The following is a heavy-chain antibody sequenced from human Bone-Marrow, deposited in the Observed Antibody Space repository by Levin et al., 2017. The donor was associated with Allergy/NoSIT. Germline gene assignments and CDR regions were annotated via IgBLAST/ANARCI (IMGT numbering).Heavy chain of an antibody. CDR3: ARGAAAFYGMDV. D-gene: IGHD2-2*01. J-gene: IGHJ6*02. CDR2: ISYDGSNE. CDR1: GFIFTDHS. Sequence: PGGSLRLSCAASGFIFTDHSMHWVRQALGTGLEWVALISYDGSNELYGDSVKGRFTISRDNSKNTLFLQMTSLRAEDTGVYYCARGAAAFYGMDVWGQGTTVTVSS. V-gene: IGHV3-30*03.